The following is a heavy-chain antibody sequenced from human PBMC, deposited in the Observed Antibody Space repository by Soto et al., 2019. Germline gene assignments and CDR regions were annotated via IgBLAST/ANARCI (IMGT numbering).Heavy chain of an antibody. CDR1: GFTFSSDW. J-gene: IGHJ4*02. Sequence: GGSLRLSCVASGFTFSSDWMSWVRQAPGRGLEWVANINQDGSAKDYVDSVKGRFTISRDNAKNSLYLQMNSLRAEDSAVFYCTRGPNWGQGTQVTVS. CDR3: TRGPN. V-gene: IGHV3-7*04. CDR2: INQDGSAK.